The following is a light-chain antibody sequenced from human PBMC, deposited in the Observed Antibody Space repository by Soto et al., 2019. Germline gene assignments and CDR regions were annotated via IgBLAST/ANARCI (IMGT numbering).Light chain of an antibody. Sequence: EVVLSQSPLSLPVTPGQAASISFRSSQSRVSSDGSADCSCFYLRSGQYPRRLIYGVSNRAPGVPDRLSGSGSGTEFTLTISRVEAEDVGIYYCMQHAHWPHPFGQGTKVDIK. V-gene: IGKV2-30*01. CDR2: GVS. CDR3: MQHAHWPHP. J-gene: IGKJ2*01. CDR1: QSRVSSDGSAD.